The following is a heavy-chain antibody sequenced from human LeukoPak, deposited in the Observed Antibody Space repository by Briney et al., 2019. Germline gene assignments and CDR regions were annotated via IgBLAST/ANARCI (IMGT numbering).Heavy chain of an antibody. V-gene: IGHV3-23*01. D-gene: IGHD3-3*01. Sequence: PGESLRLSCAASGFTFSSYAMSGVRQAPGKGLEWVSRISGGGGTTYYAASVKGRFTISRDNSKNTLYLQINSLRAEDTAVYYCAKDGADYDSDYFDYWGQGTLVTVSS. CDR1: GFTFSSYA. J-gene: IGHJ4*02. CDR3: AKDGADYDSDYFDY. CDR2: ISGGGGTT.